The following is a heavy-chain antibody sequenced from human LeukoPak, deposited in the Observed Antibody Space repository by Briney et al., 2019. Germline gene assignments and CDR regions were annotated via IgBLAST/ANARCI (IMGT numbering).Heavy chain of an antibody. Sequence: ASVKVSCKASGYTFTGYYMHWVRQAPGQGLEWIGRINPNSGGTNYAQKFQGRVTMTRDTSISTAYMELSRLRSDDTAVYYCARCYDSSGYYGGVDYWGQGTLVTVSS. J-gene: IGHJ4*02. CDR1: GYTFTGYY. CDR2: INPNSGGT. CDR3: ARCYDSSGYYGGVDY. D-gene: IGHD3-22*01. V-gene: IGHV1-2*06.